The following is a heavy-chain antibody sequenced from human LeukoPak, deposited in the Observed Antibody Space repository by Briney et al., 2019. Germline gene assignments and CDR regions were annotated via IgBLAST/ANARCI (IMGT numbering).Heavy chain of an antibody. CDR2: IKDDGSQK. CDR3: ASLGILDAFDI. V-gene: IGHV3-7*01. CDR1: GFTFSSYW. D-gene: IGHD1-14*01. Sequence: GGSLRLSCAASGFTFSSYWMAWVRQAPGKELEWVATIKDDGSQKYYVDSVKGRFTISRDNAKNSLYLQMNSLRAEDTAVYYCASLGILDAFDIWGQGTMVTVSS. J-gene: IGHJ3*02.